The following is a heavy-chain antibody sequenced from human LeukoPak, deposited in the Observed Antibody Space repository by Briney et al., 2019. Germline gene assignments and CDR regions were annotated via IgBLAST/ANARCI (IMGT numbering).Heavy chain of an antibody. CDR3: ARDQPYYYDSSGPPSAFDI. Sequence: PGRSLRLSCAASGFTFSSYAMHWVRQAPGKGLEWVAVISYDGSNKYYADSVKGRFTISRDNSKNTLYLQMNSLRAEDTAVYYCARDQPYYYDSSGPPSAFDIWGQGTMVTVSS. CDR2: ISYDGSNK. V-gene: IGHV3-30*04. J-gene: IGHJ3*02. D-gene: IGHD3-22*01. CDR1: GFTFSSYA.